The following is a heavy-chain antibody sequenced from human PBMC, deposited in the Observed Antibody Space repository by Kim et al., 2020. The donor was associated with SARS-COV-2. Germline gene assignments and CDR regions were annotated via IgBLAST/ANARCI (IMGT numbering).Heavy chain of an antibody. V-gene: IGHV3-48*04. D-gene: IGHD1-20*01. J-gene: IGHJ4*02. CDR3: ARVGKPYNWKAALGY. CDR2: ISSSSSTI. Sequence: GGSLRLSCAASGFTFSSYSMNWVRQAPGKGLEWVSYISSSSSTIYYADSVKGRFTISRDNAKNSLYLQMNSLRAEDTAVYYCARVGKPYNWKAALGYWGQGTLVTVSS. CDR1: GFTFSSYS.